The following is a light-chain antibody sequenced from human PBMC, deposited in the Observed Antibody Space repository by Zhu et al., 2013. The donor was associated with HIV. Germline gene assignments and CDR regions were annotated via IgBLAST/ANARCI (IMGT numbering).Light chain of an antibody. CDR1: QSVSSY. CDR3: QQPSSR. Sequence: EIVLTQSPATLSLSPGERATLSCRASQSVSSYLAWYQQKPGQAPRLLIYDASNRATGIPARFSGSGSGTDFTLTISSLEPEDFLHFYYCQQPSSRFGGGYQGG. J-gene: IGKJ4*01. V-gene: IGKV3-11*01. CDR2: DAS.